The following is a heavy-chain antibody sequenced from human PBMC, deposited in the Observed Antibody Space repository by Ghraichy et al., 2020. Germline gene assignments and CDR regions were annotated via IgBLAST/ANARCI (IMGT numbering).Heavy chain of an antibody. CDR2: IYHSGST. D-gene: IGHD4-17*01. Sequence: SETLSLTCAVSGGSISSSNWWSWVRQPPGKGLEWIGEIYHSGSTNYNPSLKSRVTISVDKSKNQFSLKLSSVTAADTAVYYCARDRTSLYGDYSPFDYWGQGTLVTVPS. V-gene: IGHV4-4*02. CDR3: ARDRTSLYGDYSPFDY. CDR1: GGSISSSNW. J-gene: IGHJ4*02.